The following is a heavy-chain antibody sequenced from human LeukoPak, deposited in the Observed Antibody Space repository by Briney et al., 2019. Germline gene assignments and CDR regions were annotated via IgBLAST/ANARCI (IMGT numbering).Heavy chain of an antibody. CDR3: ARSFSSGWSHADY. J-gene: IGHJ4*02. CDR2: ISAYNGNI. V-gene: IGHV1-18*01. D-gene: IGHD6-19*01. Sequence: VASVKVSCWASGYTFTAYGITWVRQAPGQGLEWMGWISAYNGNIKYAQKIQGRVTMTTDTSTGTAYMELRSLRSDDTAVYYCARSFSSGWSHADYWAQGTLVTVSS. CDR1: GYTFTAYG.